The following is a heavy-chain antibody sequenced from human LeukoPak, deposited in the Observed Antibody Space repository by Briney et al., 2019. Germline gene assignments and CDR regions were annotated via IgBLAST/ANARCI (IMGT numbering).Heavy chain of an antibody. Sequence: GGSLRLSCAASGFTFSHFWMSWVRQAPGKGLEWVAYIKKTGSETYYVDSVKGRLTITRDNTRNSLFLQMYSLRAEDTAVYFCAREDGYCSGGNCYSYFDSWGQGTLVTVSS. CDR1: GFTFSHFW. CDR2: IKKTGSET. J-gene: IGHJ4*02. D-gene: IGHD2-15*01. CDR3: AREDGYCSGGNCYSYFDS. V-gene: IGHV3-7*01.